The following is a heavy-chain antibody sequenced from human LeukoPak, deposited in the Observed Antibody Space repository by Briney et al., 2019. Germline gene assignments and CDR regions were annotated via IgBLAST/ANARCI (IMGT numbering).Heavy chain of an antibody. V-gene: IGHV4-59*08. CDR3: ARRYSGSYHNWFDP. D-gene: IGHD1-26*01. J-gene: IGHJ5*02. Sequence: PSETLSLTCTVSGGSISSYYWSWIRPPPGKGLEWIWYIYYSGSTNYNPSLKSRVTISVDTSKNQFSLKLSSVTAADTAVYYCARRYSGSYHNWFDPWGQGTLVTVSS. CDR1: GGSISSYY. CDR2: IYYSGST.